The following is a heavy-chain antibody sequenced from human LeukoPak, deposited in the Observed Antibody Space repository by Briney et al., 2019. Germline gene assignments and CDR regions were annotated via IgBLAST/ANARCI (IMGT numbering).Heavy chain of an antibody. V-gene: IGHV3-21*01. Sequence: GGSLRLSCAASGFTFSTYSMHWVRQAPGKGLEWVSSISGSSNYIYYADSVKGRFTISRDNAKNSLYLQMNSLRAEDSAVYYCARSDSSWYPFEYWGQGTLVTVSS. D-gene: IGHD6-13*01. CDR2: ISGSSNYI. CDR3: ARSDSSWYPFEY. J-gene: IGHJ4*02. CDR1: GFTFSTYS.